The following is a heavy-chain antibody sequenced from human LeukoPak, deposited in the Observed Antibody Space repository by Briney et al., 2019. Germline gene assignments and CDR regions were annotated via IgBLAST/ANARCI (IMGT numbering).Heavy chain of an antibody. CDR1: GGSISSYY. CDR2: IYYSGST. D-gene: IGHD5-12*01. Sequence: SETLSLTCTVPGGSISSYYWSWIRQPPGKGLEWIGYIYYSGSTNYNPSLKSRVTISVDTSKNQFSLKLSSVTAADTAVYYCARHSRTGLRSIYAFDIWGQGTMVTVSS. CDR3: ARHSRTGLRSIYAFDI. V-gene: IGHV4-59*08. J-gene: IGHJ3*02.